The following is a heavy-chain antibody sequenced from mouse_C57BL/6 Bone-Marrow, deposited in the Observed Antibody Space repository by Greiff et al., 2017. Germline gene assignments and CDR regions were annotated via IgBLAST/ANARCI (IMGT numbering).Heavy chain of an antibody. CDR3: APIALYFDY. J-gene: IGHJ2*01. Sequence: VKLVESGAELARPGASVKLSCKASGYTFTSYGISWVKQRTGQGLEWIGEIYPRSGNTYYNEKFKGKATLTADKSSSTAYMELRSLTSEDSAVYFCAPIALYFDYWGQGTTLTVSS. CDR2: IYPRSGNT. V-gene: IGHV1-81*01. CDR1: GYTFTSYG.